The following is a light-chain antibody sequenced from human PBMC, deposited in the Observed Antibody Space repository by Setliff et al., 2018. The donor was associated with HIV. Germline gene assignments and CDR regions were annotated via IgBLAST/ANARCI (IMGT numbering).Light chain of an antibody. CDR3: QVWDSSSDHPFA. CDR2: YDS. V-gene: IGLV3-21*04. Sequence: SYELTQPPSVSVAPGKTARITCEGNNIGSASVHWYQQKPGQAPVVVIYYDSDRPSGIPERFSGSNSGNTATLTISRVEAGDEADYYCQVWDSSSDHPFAFGTGTKVT. CDR1: NIGSAS. J-gene: IGLJ1*01.